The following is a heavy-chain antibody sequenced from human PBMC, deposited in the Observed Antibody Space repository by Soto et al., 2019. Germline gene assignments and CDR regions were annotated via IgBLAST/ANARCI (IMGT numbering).Heavy chain of an antibody. Sequence: GGSLRLSCAASGFTFSSYGMHWVRQAPGKGLEWVSTILVGGSTHYEDSVKGRFTISRDGSKNTVYLQMNSLTAGDTAVYYCAKATATGGGAFDICGQGTMVTVSS. J-gene: IGHJ3*02. V-gene: IGHV3-23*01. CDR2: ILVGGST. D-gene: IGHD2-8*02. CDR3: AKATATGGGAFDI. CDR1: GFTFSSYG.